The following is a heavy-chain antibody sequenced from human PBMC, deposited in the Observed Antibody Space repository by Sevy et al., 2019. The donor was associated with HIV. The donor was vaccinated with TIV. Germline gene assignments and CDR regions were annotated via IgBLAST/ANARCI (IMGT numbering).Heavy chain of an antibody. J-gene: IGHJ3*02. Sequence: ASVKVSCKTTGYIFSDYNMHWVRQAPGQGLEWMALINPNSGVTIYAHNFRGRVSVTRDTSMGTAYMELSGLTSDDTAVYYCVREDINAPRTLLSFDIWGQWTMVTVSS. D-gene: IGHD3-3*01. CDR2: INPNSGVT. CDR1: GYIFSDYN. CDR3: VREDINAPRTLLSFDI. V-gene: IGHV1-2*06.